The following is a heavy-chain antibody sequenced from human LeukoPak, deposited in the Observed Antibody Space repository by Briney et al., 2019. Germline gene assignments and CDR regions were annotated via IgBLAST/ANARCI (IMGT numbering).Heavy chain of an antibody. Sequence: GGSLRLSCAASGFTFSDYYMSWIRQAPGKGLEWVSYISTSGSTIYYADSVKGRFTISRDNAKNSLYLQMNRLRADEDTAVYYCATDNSNLDYWGQGTLVTVSS. CDR1: GFTFSDYY. CDR2: ISTSGSTI. V-gene: IGHV3-11*04. D-gene: IGHD4-11*01. J-gene: IGHJ4*02. CDR3: ATDNSNLDY.